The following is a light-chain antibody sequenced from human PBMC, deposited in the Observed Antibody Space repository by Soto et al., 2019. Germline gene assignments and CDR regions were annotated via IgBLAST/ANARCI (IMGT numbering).Light chain of an antibody. J-gene: IGKJ1*01. Sequence: EIVMTQSPATLSVSPGERATLSCRASQSVGSNLAWYQQKPGQAPRLLIYGASTRATGSPARFSGSGSGTEFTLTISSLQSEDFAVYYCQQYRTFGQGTKVEIK. CDR3: QQYRT. V-gene: IGKV3-15*01. CDR2: GAS. CDR1: QSVGSN.